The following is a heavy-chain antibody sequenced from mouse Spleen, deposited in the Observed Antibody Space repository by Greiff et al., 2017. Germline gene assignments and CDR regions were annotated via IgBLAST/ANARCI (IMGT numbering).Heavy chain of an antibody. CDR3: ARSLTAQAGFAY. D-gene: IGHD3-2*02. CDR2: INPNNGGT. CDR1: GYTFTDYY. J-gene: IGHJ3*01. V-gene: IGHV1-26*01. Sequence: VQLQQSGPELVKPGASVKISCKASGYTFTDYYMNWVKQSHGKSLEWIGDINPNNGGTSYNQKFKGKATLTVDKSSSTAYMELRSLTSEDSAVYYCARSLTAQAGFAYWGQGTLVIVSA.